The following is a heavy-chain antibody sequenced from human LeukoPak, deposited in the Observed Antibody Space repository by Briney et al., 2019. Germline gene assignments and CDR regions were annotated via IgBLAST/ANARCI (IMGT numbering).Heavy chain of an antibody. J-gene: IGHJ3*02. CDR3: AREGGFGWFGSDAFDI. D-gene: IGHD3-10*01. CDR1: GGSISSSSYY. Sequence: PSETLSLTCAVSGGSISSSSYYWGWIRQPPGKGLEWIGSIYYSGSTYYNPSLKSRVTISVDTSKNQFSLKLSSVTAADTAVYYCAREGGFGWFGSDAFDIWGQGTMVTVSS. CDR2: IYYSGST. V-gene: IGHV4-39*07.